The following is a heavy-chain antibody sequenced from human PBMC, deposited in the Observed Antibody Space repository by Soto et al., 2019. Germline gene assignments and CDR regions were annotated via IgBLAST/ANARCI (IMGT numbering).Heavy chain of an antibody. CDR1: GSTFSSFG. J-gene: IGHJ4*02. CDR3: AKRLLRGTTLSVLDY. D-gene: IGHD4-17*01. Sequence: GGSLRLSRAASGSTFSSFGMHWVRQAPGKGLEWVALLSYDGSKEYYADSVKGRFSVSRDNSKNTLYLQMNSLRVEDTAVYFCAKRLLRGTTLSVLDYWGRGTLVTVSS. V-gene: IGHV3-30*18. CDR2: LSYDGSKE.